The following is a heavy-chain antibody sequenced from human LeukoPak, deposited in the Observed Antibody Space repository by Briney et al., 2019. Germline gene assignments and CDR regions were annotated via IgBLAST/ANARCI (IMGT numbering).Heavy chain of an antibody. V-gene: IGHV1-8*01. Sequence: ASVKVSCKASGYTFTSYDINWVRQATGQGLEWMGWMNPNSGNTGYAQKFQGRVTMTRNTSISTAYMELSSLRSEDTAVYYCARRMDYYDSSGYSPHAFDIWGQGTMVTVSS. J-gene: IGHJ3*02. D-gene: IGHD3-22*01. CDR3: ARRMDYYDSSGYSPHAFDI. CDR2: MNPNSGNT. CDR1: GYTFTSYD.